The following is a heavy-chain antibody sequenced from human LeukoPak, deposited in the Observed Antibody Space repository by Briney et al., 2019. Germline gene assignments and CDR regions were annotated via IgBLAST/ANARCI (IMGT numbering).Heavy chain of an antibody. D-gene: IGHD5-24*01. CDR2: ISSGGESP. CDR1: GFIFSRYA. V-gene: IGHV3-23*01. CDR3: AKKSRDGYNPFDY. Sequence: RGSLRLSCAASGFIFSRYAMSWVRQAPGKGLEWVCGISSGGESPYYADSVRGRFTISRDNSKNTLYQEINSLRAEDTAVYSCAKKSRDGYNPFDYLGQGTLVTVSS. J-gene: IGHJ4*02.